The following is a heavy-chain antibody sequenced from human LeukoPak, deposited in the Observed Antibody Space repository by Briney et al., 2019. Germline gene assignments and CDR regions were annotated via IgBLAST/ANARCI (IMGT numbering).Heavy chain of an antibody. CDR3: ARGRVLRYCSGGSCYPIDY. D-gene: IGHD2-15*01. V-gene: IGHV4-34*01. Sequence: PSETLSLTCAVYGGSFRGYYWSWIRQPPGKGLEWIGEINHSGSTNYNPSLKSRVTISVDTSKNQFSLKLSSVTAADTAVYYCARGRVLRYCSGGSCYPIDYWGQGTLVTVSS. CDR2: INHSGST. CDR1: GGSFRGYY. J-gene: IGHJ4*02.